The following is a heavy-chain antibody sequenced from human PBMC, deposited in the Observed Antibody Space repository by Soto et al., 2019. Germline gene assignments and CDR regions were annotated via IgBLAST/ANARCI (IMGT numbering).Heavy chain of an antibody. J-gene: IGHJ5*02. Sequence: SETLSLTCTVSGGSISSYYWSWIRQPPGKGLEWIGYIYYSGSTNYNPSLKSRVTISVDTSKNQFSLKLSSVTAADTAVYYCARLWFGELRDDWFHPWGQGSLVTVSS. CDR3: ARLWFGELRDDWFHP. D-gene: IGHD3-10*01. V-gene: IGHV4-59*08. CDR1: GGSISSYY. CDR2: IYYSGST.